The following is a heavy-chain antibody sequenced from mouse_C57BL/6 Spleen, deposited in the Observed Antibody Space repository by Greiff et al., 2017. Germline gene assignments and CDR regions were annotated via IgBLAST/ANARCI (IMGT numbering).Heavy chain of an antibody. CDR2: INPSTGGT. D-gene: IGHD1-1*01. CDR1: GYSFTGYY. V-gene: IGHV1-42*01. Sequence: VQLQQSGPELVKPGASVKISCKASGYSFTGYYMNWVKQSPEKSLEWIGEINPSTGGTTYNQKFKAKATLTVDKSSSKAYMQLESLASEDSAVYYYENYGSSYGVDYWGQGTTLTVSS. J-gene: IGHJ2*01. CDR3: ENYGSSYGVDY.